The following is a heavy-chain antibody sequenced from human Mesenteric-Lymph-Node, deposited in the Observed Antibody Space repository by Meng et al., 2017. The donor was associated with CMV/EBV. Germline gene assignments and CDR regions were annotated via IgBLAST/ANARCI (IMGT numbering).Heavy chain of an antibody. CDR3: AKPAIVYYGMDV. CDR2: LNHDGSNT. V-gene: IGHV3-74*01. D-gene: IGHD2-2*02. CDR1: GFAFSAYW. Sequence: GGSLRLSCAASGFAFSAYWMHWARQAPGKGLVWVSRLNHDGSNTIYADSVKGRFTISRDNSKNTLYLQMNSLRAEDTAVYYCAKPAIVYYGMDVWGQGTTVTVSS. J-gene: IGHJ6*02.